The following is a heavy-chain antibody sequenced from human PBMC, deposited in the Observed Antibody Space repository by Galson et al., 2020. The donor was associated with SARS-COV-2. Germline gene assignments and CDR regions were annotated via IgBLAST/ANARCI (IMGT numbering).Heavy chain of an antibody. CDR1: GGSISTSYYY. V-gene: IGHV4-39*01. CDR2: VFYSGST. J-gene: IGHJ4*02. D-gene: IGHD5-18*01. Sequence: SETLSLTCTVSGGSISTSYYYWDRIRQSPGKGLEWIGSVFYSGSTYSHPSLKSRVTMSVDTSKNEFSLKLSSVTAADTAVYYCARRGYTYVYIDYWGQGTLVTVSS. CDR3: ARRGYTYVYIDY.